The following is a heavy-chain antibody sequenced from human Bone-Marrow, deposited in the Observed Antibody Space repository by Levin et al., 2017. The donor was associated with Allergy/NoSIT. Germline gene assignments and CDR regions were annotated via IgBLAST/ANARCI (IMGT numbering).Heavy chain of an antibody. CDR1: GFTFRTFA. D-gene: IGHD3-22*01. J-gene: IGHJ3*02. V-gene: IGHV3-23*01. CDR3: AKDFRYYARSSESAFDI. Sequence: SGGSLRLSCAASGFTFRTFAMTWVRQAPGKGLEWVSTISGSGDITDYADSVKGRFTISRDNSQNTLSLQMNSLRADDTAVYYCAKDFRYYARSSESAFDIWGQGTLVTVSS. CDR2: ISGSGDIT.